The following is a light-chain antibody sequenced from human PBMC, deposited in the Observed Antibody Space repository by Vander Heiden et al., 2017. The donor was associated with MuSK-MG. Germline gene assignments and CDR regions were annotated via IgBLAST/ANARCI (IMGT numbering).Light chain of an antibody. CDR3: QHRDSTPST. Sequence: DIQMTQSPSSLSASVGDRVTITCRASQSISSYLNWYQQKPGKAPKLLIYAASSLQSGVPSRFSGSGSGTDFTLTIIRLQPEDFATYYCQHRDSTPSTFGQGTKLDIK. J-gene: IGKJ2*01. CDR2: AAS. CDR1: QSISSY. V-gene: IGKV1-39*01.